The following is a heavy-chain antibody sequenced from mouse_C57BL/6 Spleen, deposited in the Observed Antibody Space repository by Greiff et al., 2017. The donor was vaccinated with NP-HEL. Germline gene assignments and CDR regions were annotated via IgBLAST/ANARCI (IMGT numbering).Heavy chain of an antibody. J-gene: IGHJ2*01. CDR1: GYSFTGYY. D-gene: IGHD1-1*01. Sequence: EVQLQQSGPELVKPGASVKISCKASGYSFTGYYMNWVKQSPEKSLEWIGEINPSTGGTTYNQKFKAKATLTVDKSSSTAYMQLKSLTSEDSAVYYCARWYYGSSGDWGQGTTLTVSS. CDR2: INPSTGGT. V-gene: IGHV1-42*01. CDR3: ARWYYGSSGD.